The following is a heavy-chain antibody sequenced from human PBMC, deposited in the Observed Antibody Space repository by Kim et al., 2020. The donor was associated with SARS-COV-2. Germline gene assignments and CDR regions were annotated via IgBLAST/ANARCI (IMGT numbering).Heavy chain of an antibody. J-gene: IGHJ4*02. D-gene: IGHD1-7*01. Sequence: ASVKVSCQASGYTFTDYAINWVRQAPGQGLEWMGGINTKTGKPTYAQAFRGRFVFSLDTSVSTAYLQISNLRAEDTAVYFCAKDRELVATDYWGQGTPVIVSS. CDR3: AKDRELVATDY. CDR2: INTKTGKP. CDR1: GYTFTDYA. V-gene: IGHV7-4-1*02.